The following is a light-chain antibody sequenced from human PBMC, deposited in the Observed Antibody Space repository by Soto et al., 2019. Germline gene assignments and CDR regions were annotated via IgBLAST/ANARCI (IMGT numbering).Light chain of an antibody. J-gene: IGLJ1*01. CDR2: DTS. CDR1: SGAVATGHY. Sequence: QAVVTQEPSLTVSPGGTVTLTCGSSSGAVATGHYAYWFQQKPGQAPRPLIYDTSNIFSWTPARFSGSLLGGKAALTLSGAQLDDEAEYYCLLDIGGYVFGPGTKVTVL. V-gene: IGLV7-46*01. CDR3: LLDIGGYV.